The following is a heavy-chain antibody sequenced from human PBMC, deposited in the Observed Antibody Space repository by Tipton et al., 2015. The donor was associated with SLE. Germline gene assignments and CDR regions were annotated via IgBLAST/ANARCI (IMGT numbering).Heavy chain of an antibody. J-gene: IGHJ4*02. CDR3: AREGPDCGGDCSVDY. CDR2: ISSSGGSM. CDR1: GFTFSDYY. D-gene: IGHD2-21*02. V-gene: IGHV3-11*01. Sequence: SLRLSCAASGFTFSDYYMTWIRQAPGEGLEWVSYISSSGGSMDYADSVKGRFTISRDNAKNSLYLQMNSLRAEDTAVYYCAREGPDCGGDCSVDYWGQGTLVTVSS.